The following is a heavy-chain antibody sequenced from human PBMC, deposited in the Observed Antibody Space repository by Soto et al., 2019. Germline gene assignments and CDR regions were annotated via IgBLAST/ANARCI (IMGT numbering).Heavy chain of an antibody. D-gene: IGHD2-2*01. J-gene: IGHJ6*02. Sequence: PSETLSLTCTVSGRSISSSSYYWGWIPQPPGKGLEWIGSIYYSGSTYYNPSLKSRVTISVDTSKNQFSLKLSSVTAADTAVYYCARQSCISTSCSPMGNYYYYYGMDVWGQGTTVT. CDR2: IYYSGST. V-gene: IGHV4-39*01. CDR1: GRSISSSSYY. CDR3: ARQSCISTSCSPMGNYYYYYGMDV.